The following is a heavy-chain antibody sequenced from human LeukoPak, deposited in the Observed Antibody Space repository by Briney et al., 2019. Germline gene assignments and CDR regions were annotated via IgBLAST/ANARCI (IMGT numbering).Heavy chain of an antibody. J-gene: IGHJ4*02. V-gene: IGHV3-73*01. D-gene: IGHD4-17*01. CDR3: TSVTPGSDFDY. Sequence: PGGSLRLSCAASGFTFSGSAMHWVRQASGKGPEWVGRIRSKANSYATAYAASVKGRFTISRDDSKNTAYLQMNSLKTEDTAVYYCTSVTPGSDFDYWGQGTLVTVSS. CDR1: GFTFSGSA. CDR2: IRSKANSYAT.